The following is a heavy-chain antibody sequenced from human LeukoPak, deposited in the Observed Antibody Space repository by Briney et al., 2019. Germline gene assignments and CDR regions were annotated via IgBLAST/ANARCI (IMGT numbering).Heavy chain of an antibody. J-gene: IGHJ4*02. D-gene: IGHD3-10*01. CDR1: GGSFSGYY. CDR2: INHSGST. CDR3: ARGVTMVRGSMGY. V-gene: IGHV4-34*01. Sequence: SETLSLTCAVYGGSFSGYYWSWIRQPPGKGLEWIGEINHSGSTNYNPSRNSRVTISVDTSKNQFSLKLSSVTAADTAVYYCARGVTMVRGSMGYWGQGTLVTVSS.